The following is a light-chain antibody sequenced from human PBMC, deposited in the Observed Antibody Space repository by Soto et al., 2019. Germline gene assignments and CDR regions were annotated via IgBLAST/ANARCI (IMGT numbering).Light chain of an antibody. CDR2: AAS. Sequence: DIQMTQSPSSLSASVGHSVTITCRASQSISTYLNWFRQKPGKAPKVLIYAASNLQRGVPSRFSGSGSGTHFTLTISSLQPDDFAAYYCQQSFSIPRTFGPRTKVEIK. CDR1: QSISTY. J-gene: IGKJ1*01. V-gene: IGKV1-39*01. CDR3: QQSFSIPRT.